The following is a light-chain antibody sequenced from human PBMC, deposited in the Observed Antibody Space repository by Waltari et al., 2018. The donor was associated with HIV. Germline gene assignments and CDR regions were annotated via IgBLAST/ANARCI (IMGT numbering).Light chain of an antibody. J-gene: IGKJ3*01. CDR2: LAS. V-gene: IGKV1-39*01. CDR1: QSISNS. Sequence: DIQMTQSPSSLSASVGDRVTITCRASQSISNSVNWYQQKPGRGPNLLIYLASSLEGGVPSRFSGSGSGTDFTLTISSLQPEDFATYYCQQSVIAPFTFGPGTKVDI. CDR3: QQSVIAPFT.